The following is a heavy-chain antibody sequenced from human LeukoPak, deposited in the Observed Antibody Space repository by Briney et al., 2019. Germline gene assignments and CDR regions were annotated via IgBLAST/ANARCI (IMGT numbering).Heavy chain of an antibody. J-gene: IGHJ6*03. D-gene: IGHD5-18*01. CDR1: GYTFTSYA. Sequence: GASVKVSCKASGYTFTSYAMNWVRQAPGQGLEWMGWINTNTGNPTYAQGFTGRFVFSLDTSVSTAYLQISSLKAEDTAVYYCAREGQLWRYYYYYMDVWGKGTTVTVSS. CDR2: INTNTGNP. V-gene: IGHV7-4-1*02. CDR3: AREGQLWRYYYYYMDV.